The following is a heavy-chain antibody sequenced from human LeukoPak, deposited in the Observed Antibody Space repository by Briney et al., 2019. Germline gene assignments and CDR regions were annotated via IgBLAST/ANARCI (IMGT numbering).Heavy chain of an antibody. CDR3: ARGEASSWYIE. J-gene: IGHJ4*02. CDR1: GYTFTDYY. D-gene: IGHD6-19*01. CDR2: INPDIDVT. Sequence: ASVKVSCKSSGYTFTDYYIHWVRQAPGQGLEWMGRINPDIDVTNLAKKFQGRVNVTRDTSISTVYMELNRLISNDTAVYFCARGEASSWYIEWGQGTLVTVSS. V-gene: IGHV1-2*06.